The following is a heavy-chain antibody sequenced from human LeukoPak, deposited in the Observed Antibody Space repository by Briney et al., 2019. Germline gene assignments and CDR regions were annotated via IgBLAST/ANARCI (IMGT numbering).Heavy chain of an antibody. D-gene: IGHD3-10*01. CDR2: ISSSSSYT. Sequence: GGSLRLSCAASGFTFSDYYMSWIRQAPGKGLEWVSYISSSSSYTNYADSVKGRFTISRDNAKNSLYLQMNSLRAEDTAVYYCATSSTTYGSGNYDSRAFEDWGQGTLVTVSS. CDR1: GFTFSDYY. V-gene: IGHV3-11*06. CDR3: ATSSTTYGSGNYDSRAFED. J-gene: IGHJ4*02.